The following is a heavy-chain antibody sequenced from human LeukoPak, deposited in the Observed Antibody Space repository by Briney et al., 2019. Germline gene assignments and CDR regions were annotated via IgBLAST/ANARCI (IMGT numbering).Heavy chain of an antibody. CDR2: ISVSSSTI. CDR3: ARSPPMVRGVIYYFDY. D-gene: IGHD3-10*01. J-gene: IGHJ4*02. V-gene: IGHV3-48*04. CDR1: GFTFSTYS. Sequence: GGSLRLSCAASGFTFSTYSMNWVRQAPGKGLEWISYISVSSSTIYYADSVKGRFTISRDNAKNSLYLQMNSLRAEDTAVYYCARSPPMVRGVIYYFDYWGQGTLVTVSS.